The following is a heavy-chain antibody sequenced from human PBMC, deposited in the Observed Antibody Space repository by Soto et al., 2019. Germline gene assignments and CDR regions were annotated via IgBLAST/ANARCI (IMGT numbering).Heavy chain of an antibody. J-gene: IGHJ6*02. V-gene: IGHV3-33*01. CDR2: IWYDGSNK. Sequence: HPGGSLRLSCAASGFTFSSYGMHWVRQAPGKGLEWVAVIWYDGSNKYYADSVKGRFTISRDNSKNTLYLQMNSLRAEDTAVYYCARGGIYSNYYYGMDVWGQGTTVTVSS. CDR3: ARGGIYSNYYYGMDV. D-gene: IGHD3-16*01. CDR1: GFTFSSYG.